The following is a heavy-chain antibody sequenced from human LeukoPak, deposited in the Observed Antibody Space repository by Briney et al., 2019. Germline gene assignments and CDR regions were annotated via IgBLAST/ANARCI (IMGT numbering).Heavy chain of an antibody. J-gene: IGHJ4*02. CDR2: IYYDDNT. V-gene: IGHV3-66*01. CDR1: GFTFSSYA. D-gene: IGHD3-22*01. CDR3: VRDRGAYYYETGY. Sequence: PGGSLRLSCAASGFTFSSYAMSWVRQAPGKGLEWVSVIYYDDNTYYADSVKGRFTISRDNSKNTLYLQMNSLRAEDTAVYYCVRDRGAYYYETGYWGQGILVTVSS.